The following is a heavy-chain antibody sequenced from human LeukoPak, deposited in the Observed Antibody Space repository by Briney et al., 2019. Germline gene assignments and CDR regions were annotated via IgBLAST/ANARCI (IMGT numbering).Heavy chain of an antibody. D-gene: IGHD4-17*01. CDR1: GYTFTSYG. Sequence: ASVKVSCKASGYTFTSYGISWVRQAPGQGLEWMGWISAYNGNTNYAQKLQGRATMTTDTSTSTAYMELRSLRSDDTAVYYCARVIYGDYSNYYYYYGMDVWGQGTTVTVSS. CDR2: ISAYNGNT. V-gene: IGHV1-18*01. CDR3: ARVIYGDYSNYYYYYGMDV. J-gene: IGHJ6*02.